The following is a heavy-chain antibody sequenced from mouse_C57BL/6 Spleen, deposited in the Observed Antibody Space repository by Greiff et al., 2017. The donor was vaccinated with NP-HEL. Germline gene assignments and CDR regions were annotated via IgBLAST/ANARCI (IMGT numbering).Heavy chain of an antibody. J-gene: IGHJ2*01. Sequence: QVQLQQSGAELVRPGASVTLSCKASGYTFTDYEMHWVKQTPVHGLEWIGAIDPETGGTAYNQKFKGKAILTADKSSSTAYMELRSLTSEDSAVYYCTREADYYGSSYFDNWGQDTTLSVSS. CDR2: IDPETGGT. CDR3: TREADYYGSSYFDN. CDR1: GYTFTDYE. D-gene: IGHD1-1*01. V-gene: IGHV1-15*01.